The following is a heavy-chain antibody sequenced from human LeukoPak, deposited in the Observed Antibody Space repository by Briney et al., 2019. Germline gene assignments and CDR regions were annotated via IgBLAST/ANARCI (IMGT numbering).Heavy chain of an antibody. V-gene: IGHV4-61*02. J-gene: IGHJ5*02. CDR2: IYTSGST. CDR3: ARDRRDYSSSWFNWFDP. D-gene: IGHD6-13*01. CDR1: GGSISSGSYY. Sequence: SETLSVTCTVSGGSISSGSYYWRWIRQPAGKGLEWIGRIYTSGSTNYNPSLKSRVTISVDTSKNQFSLKLSSVTAADTAVYYCARDRRDYSSSWFNWFDPWGQGTLVTVSS.